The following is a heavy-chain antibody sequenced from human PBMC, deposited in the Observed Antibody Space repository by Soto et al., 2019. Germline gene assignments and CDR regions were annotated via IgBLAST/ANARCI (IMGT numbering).Heavy chain of an antibody. V-gene: IGHV5-51*01. Sequence: HGESLKISCKVSGNTFTAYWIGWVRQMPGKGLEWMGVIFPGDFDTRYSPSFQGQVTISADKSATTAYLHWSSLKASDSAIYSCARLDYIVTPLSHPTGPFDTWGQGTLVTVSS. J-gene: IGHJ4*02. CDR2: IFPGDFDT. CDR1: GNTFTAYW. D-gene: IGHD2-21*01. CDR3: ARLDYIVTPLSHPTGPFDT.